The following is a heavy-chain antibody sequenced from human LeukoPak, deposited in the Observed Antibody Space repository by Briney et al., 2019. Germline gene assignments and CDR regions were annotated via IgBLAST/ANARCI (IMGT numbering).Heavy chain of an antibody. Sequence: SATLSLTCTVSGDSITNHRCSWIRQPPGKGLEWIGHIYTSGSPDYNPSLKSRVTISVDTSKSQFSLNVTSVTAADTAVYYCATSFRKRFLEPWDNWFDPWGLGALVTVSS. D-gene: IGHD3-3*01. V-gene: IGHV4-4*08. J-gene: IGHJ5*02. CDR3: ATSFRKRFLEPWDNWFDP. CDR1: GDSITNHR. CDR2: IYTSGSP.